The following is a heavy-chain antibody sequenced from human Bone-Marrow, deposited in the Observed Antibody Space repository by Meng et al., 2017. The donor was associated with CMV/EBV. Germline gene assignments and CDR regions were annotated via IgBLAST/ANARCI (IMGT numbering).Heavy chain of an antibody. Sequence: ASVKVSCKASGYTFTSYDFNWVRQATGQGLEWMGWMNPNSGNTGYAQKFQGRVTMTRNHSISKAYMELSSLRSEDMAVYYCAAGWITEKLGLADYWGQGTLVTVSS. CDR1: GYTFTSYD. V-gene: IGHV1-8*01. CDR2: MNPNSGNT. D-gene: IGHD7-27*01. CDR3: AAGWITEKLGLADY. J-gene: IGHJ4*02.